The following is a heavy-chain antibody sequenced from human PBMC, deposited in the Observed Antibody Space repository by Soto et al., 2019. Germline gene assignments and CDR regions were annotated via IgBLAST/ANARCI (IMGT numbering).Heavy chain of an antibody. CDR2: IYYSGST. D-gene: IGHD3-22*01. V-gene: IGHV4-30-4*01. CDR3: ARGSPTALVVVMGGGFDY. CDR1: GGSISSGDYY. J-gene: IGHJ4*02. Sequence: QVQLQESGPGLVKPSQTLSLTCTVSGGSISSGDYYWSWIRQPPGKGLEWIGYIYYSGSTYYNPSLKRRGTIAVDTSKNPFALKLSSVTGADTAVYYCARGSPTALVVVMGGGFDYWGQGTLVTVSS.